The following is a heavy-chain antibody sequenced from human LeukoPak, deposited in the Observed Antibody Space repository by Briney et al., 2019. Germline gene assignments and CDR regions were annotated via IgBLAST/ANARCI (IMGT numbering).Heavy chain of an antibody. CDR3: ARRRDDSSGYYDYYFDY. Sequence: SETLSLTCAVYGGSLSGYYWSWIRQPPGKGLEWIGEINHSGSANYNPSLKSRVTISVDTSKNQFSLKLSSVTAADTAVYYCARRRDDSSGYYDYYFDYWGQGTLVTVSS. CDR2: INHSGSA. J-gene: IGHJ4*02. V-gene: IGHV4-34*01. CDR1: GGSLSGYY. D-gene: IGHD3-22*01.